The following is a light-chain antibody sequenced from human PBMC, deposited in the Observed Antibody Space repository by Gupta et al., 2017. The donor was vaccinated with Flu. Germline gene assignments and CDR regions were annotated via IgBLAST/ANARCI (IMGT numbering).Light chain of an antibody. V-gene: IGKV3-11*01. Sequence: FLTQSPGTLSVSPGDAVTLSCRASQGVATHTAWYQHRPGQAPRLLIYDASSRGTGVPGRFSGAGSGTDFTLTISSVEPEDSALYFCQQRDSWPLTFGGGTKVEVK. J-gene: IGKJ4*01. CDR3: QQRDSWPLT. CDR1: QGVATH. CDR2: DAS.